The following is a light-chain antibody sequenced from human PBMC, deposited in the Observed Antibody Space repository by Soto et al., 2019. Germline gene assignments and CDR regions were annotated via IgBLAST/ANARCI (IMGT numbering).Light chain of an antibody. CDR1: ESISSW. CDR3: QQYKTHFPIT. CDR2: QAS. J-gene: IGKJ5*01. V-gene: IGKV1-5*03. Sequence: DILLTQSVSVLFAYVGDRVTITCPASESISSWLAWYQQKPGKAPKLLIYQASALEGGVPSRFSGSGSGTEFTLTISSLQPDDFATYYCQQYKTHFPITFGQGTRLETK.